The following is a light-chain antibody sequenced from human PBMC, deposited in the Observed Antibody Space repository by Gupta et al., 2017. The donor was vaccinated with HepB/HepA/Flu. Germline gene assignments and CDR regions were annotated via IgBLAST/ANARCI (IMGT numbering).Light chain of an antibody. V-gene: IGLV3-19*01. J-gene: IGLJ3*02. CDR3: NSRNTSSYHWV. CDR1: SLRTYY. Sequence: SSELTQDSAVSVALGQTVRITCQGDSLRTYYENWLQQKPTQAPVLVIYGKNNRPSGIPDRFSGSSSENTASLTITGTQTEDAADYYCNSRNTSSYHWVFGGGTKLTVL. CDR2: GKN.